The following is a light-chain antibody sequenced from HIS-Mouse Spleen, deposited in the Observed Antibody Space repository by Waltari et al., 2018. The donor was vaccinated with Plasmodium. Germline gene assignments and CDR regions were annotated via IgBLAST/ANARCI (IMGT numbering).Light chain of an antibody. CDR3: YSTDSSGNHRV. V-gene: IGLV3-10*01. J-gene: IGLJ3*02. CDR2: EDS. Sequence: SYELTQPPSLSVSPGQTARITCSGDALPKKYAYWYQQKAGQAPVLVIYEDSKRTSGIPERFSGSSSGTMATLTISGAQVEDEADYYCYSTDSSGNHRVFGGGTKLTVL. CDR1: ALPKKY.